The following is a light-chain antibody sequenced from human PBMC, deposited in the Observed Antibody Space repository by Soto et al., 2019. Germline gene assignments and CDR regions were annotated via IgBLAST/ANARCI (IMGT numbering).Light chain of an antibody. J-gene: IGLJ2*01. CDR2: EVS. Sequence: QSALTRPPSVSGSPGQSITISCTGTSSDVGGYNYVSWYQQHPGKAPKLMIYEVSNRPSGVSHRFSGSTSGNTASLTISGLKAEDEADYYCSSYSSSSTVVFGGGTKLTVL. CDR3: SSYSSSSTVV. V-gene: IGLV2-14*01. CDR1: SSDVGGYNY.